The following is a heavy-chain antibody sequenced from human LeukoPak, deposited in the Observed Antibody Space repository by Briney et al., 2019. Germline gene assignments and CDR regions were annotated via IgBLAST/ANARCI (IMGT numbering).Heavy chain of an antibody. J-gene: IGHJ3*02. CDR2: ISAYNGNT. CDR1: GYTFTSYG. CDR3: ARGTASIVGATTISPGGGFDI. Sequence: ASVKVSCKASGYTFTSYGISWVRQAPGQGLEWMGWISAYNGNTNYAQKLQGRVTMTTDTSTSTAYMELRSLRSDDTAVYYCARGTASIVGATTISPGGGFDIWGQGTMVTVSS. D-gene: IGHD1-26*01. V-gene: IGHV1-18*01.